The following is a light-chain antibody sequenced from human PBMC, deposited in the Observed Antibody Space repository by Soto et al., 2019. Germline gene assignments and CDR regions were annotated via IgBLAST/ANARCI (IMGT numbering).Light chain of an antibody. CDR3: QQYGSSFT. CDR1: QNVNNNY. J-gene: IGKJ3*01. CDR2: GTS. V-gene: IGKV3-20*01. Sequence: EIVLTQSPGTLSLSPGEGATLSCRASQNVNNNYLAWYQQKPGQAPRLLIYGTSSRAAGIPDRFSGSGSGTDSTLTISRLEPEDFSVYYCQQYGSSFTFGPGTKVDIK.